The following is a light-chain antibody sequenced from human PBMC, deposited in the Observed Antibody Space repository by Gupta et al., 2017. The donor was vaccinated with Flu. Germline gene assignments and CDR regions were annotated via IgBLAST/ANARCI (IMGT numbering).Light chain of an antibody. CDR2: SKN. J-gene: IGLJ1*01. CDR3: NSRDSSGNHYV. V-gene: IGLV3-19*01. CDR1: SLRSYY. Sequence: SSELTQDPAVSVALGHTVRITCQGDSLRSYYASWYQQKPGQAPVLVIYSKNNRPSGIPDRFSGSSSGNTASLTITGAQAEDEADYYCNSRDSSGNHYVFGTGTKVTVL.